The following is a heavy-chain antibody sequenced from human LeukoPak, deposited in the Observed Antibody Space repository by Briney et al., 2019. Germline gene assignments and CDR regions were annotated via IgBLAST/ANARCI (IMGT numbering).Heavy chain of an antibody. CDR3: ARDPSAFDY. J-gene: IGHJ4*02. CDR2: ISSSSSTI. V-gene: IGHV3-48*01. Sequence: GGSLRLSCAASGFTFSSYAMHWVRQAPGKGLEWVSYISSSSSTIYYADSVKGRFTISRDNAKNSLYLQMNSLRAEDTAVYYCARDPSAFDYWGQGTLVTVSS. CDR1: GFTFSSYA.